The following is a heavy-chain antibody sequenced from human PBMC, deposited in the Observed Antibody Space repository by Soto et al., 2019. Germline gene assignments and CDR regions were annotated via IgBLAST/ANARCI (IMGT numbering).Heavy chain of an antibody. CDR3: ARDFGLTTVTACGY. Sequence: PVGSLRLSCAASGFTFSDYYMSWIRQAPGKGLEWVSYISSSGSTIYYADSVKGRFTISRDNAKNSLYLQMNSLRAEDTAVYYCARDFGLTTVTACGYWGQGTLVTVSS. V-gene: IGHV3-11*01. D-gene: IGHD4-17*01. CDR2: ISSSGSTI. CDR1: GFTFSDYY. J-gene: IGHJ4*02.